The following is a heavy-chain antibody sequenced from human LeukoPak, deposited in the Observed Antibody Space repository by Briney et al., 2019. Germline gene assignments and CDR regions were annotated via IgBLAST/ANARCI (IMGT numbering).Heavy chain of an antibody. CDR1: GFTFSSYW. Sequence: PGGSLRLSCAASGFTFSSYWMHWVRQAPGKGLVWVSRIHSDGKSITYADSVKGRFTISRDNAKNTLYLQMNSLRADDTAVYYCARDRGYSSDYWGQGTLVIVSS. D-gene: IGHD6-13*01. J-gene: IGHJ4*02. CDR3: ARDRGYSSDY. CDR2: IHSDGKSI. V-gene: IGHV3-74*01.